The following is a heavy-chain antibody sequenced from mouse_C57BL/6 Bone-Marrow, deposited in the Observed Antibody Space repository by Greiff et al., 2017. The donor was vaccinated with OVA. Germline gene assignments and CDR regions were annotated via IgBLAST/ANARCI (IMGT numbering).Heavy chain of an antibody. CDR2: INPGSGGT. J-gene: IGHJ3*01. V-gene: IGHV1-54*01. Sequence: QVHVKQSGAELVRPGTSVKVSCKASGYAFTNYLIEWVKQRPGQGLEWIGVINPGSGGTNYNEKFKGKATLTADKSSSTAYMQLSSLTSEDSAVYFCAGDGYYSWFAYWGQGTLVTVSA. D-gene: IGHD2-3*01. CDR1: GYAFTNYL. CDR3: AGDGYYSWFAY.